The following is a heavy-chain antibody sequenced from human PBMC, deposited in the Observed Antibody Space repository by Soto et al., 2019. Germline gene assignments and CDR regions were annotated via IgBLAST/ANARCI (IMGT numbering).Heavy chain of an antibody. J-gene: IGHJ4*02. CDR1: GFTFSSYA. CDR3: ASRIAAAGTGYFDY. CDR2: ISGSGGST. D-gene: IGHD6-13*01. V-gene: IGHV3-23*01. Sequence: GGSLRLSCAASGFTFSSYAMSWVRQAPGKGLEWVSAISGSGGSTYYADSVKGRFTISRDNSKNTLYLQMNSLRAEDTAVYYCASRIAAAGTGYFDYWGQGTLVTVSS.